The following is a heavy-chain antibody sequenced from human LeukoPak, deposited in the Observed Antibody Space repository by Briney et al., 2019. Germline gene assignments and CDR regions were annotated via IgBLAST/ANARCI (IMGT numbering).Heavy chain of an antibody. CDR2: ISGYNGNT. D-gene: IGHD3-3*01. CDR3: ARDSYDFWTNYYFDY. CDR1: GYIFTNFG. V-gene: IGHV1-18*01. J-gene: IGHJ4*02. Sequence: GASVKVSCKASGYIFTNFGISWVRQARGQGLEWMGWISGYNGNTKYVQKFQGRVTMTTDTSTSTAYMELRSLRSDDTAVYYCARDSYDFWTNYYFDYWGQGTLVTVSS.